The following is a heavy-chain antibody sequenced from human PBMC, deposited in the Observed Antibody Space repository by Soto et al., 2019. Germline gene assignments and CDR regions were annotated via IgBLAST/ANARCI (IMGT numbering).Heavy chain of an antibody. V-gene: IGHV5-51*01. J-gene: IGHJ4*02. CDR1: VYSFRSYW. Sequence: VESLKISCKRSVYSFRSYWIAWVRQRPGKGLEWMGIIYPDGSDTRYNPSFQGQVTISADKSISTAYLQWTSLKASDSAIYYCAKQVGSSSSDLGYWGQGTLVTVSS. CDR3: AKQVGSSSSDLGY. D-gene: IGHD6-6*01. CDR2: IYPDGSDT.